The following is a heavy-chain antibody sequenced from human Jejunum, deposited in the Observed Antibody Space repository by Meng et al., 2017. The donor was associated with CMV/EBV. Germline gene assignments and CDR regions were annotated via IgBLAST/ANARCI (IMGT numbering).Heavy chain of an antibody. V-gene: IGHV4-4*02. D-gene: IGHD2-2*02. CDR3: VRGRCTRTSCYKGAFDF. Sequence: SISNLSWWSWVRQSPGQGLEWLGEKSPTESSNYNPSLKSRVTISVDRSKNQFSLKLTSVTAADTAVYYCVRGRCTRTSCYKGAFDFWSQGTLVTVSS. CDR1: SISNLSW. CDR2: KSPTESS. J-gene: IGHJ4*02.